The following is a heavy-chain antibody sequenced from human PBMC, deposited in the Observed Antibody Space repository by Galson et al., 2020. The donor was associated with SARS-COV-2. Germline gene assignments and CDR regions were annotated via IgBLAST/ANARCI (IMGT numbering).Heavy chain of an antibody. CDR2: IFPYGTVK. CDR1: GFPFNSYY. J-gene: IGHJ6*04. D-gene: IGHD3-3*01. V-gene: IGHV1-46*02. CDR3: ARSLDMYDQRLMDV. Sequence: GESLKISCKASGFPFNSYYFHWVRQAPGQGLEWLGVIFPYGTVKLYAPKFQGRISMTRDKSTSMVYLEVTSLKSEDRAVYYCARSLDMYDQRLMDVCGDGTPVTVSS.